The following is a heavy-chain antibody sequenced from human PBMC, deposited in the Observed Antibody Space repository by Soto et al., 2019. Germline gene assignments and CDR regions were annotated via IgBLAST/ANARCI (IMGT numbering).Heavy chain of an antibody. J-gene: IGHJ6*02. CDR1: AHSVDSDG. V-gene: IGHV1-18*01. CDR3: ARRGNPLIDA. CDR2: INTRNGVI. Sequence: QDQLVQSGAEVKKPGASVKVSCKASAHSVDSDGVTWVRQAPGQGLEWMGWINTRNGVIHYAQKFQDRVTMPADTPTTTAYMVVRSLTSADTAVYYCARRGNPLIDAWGQGTTVIVSS.